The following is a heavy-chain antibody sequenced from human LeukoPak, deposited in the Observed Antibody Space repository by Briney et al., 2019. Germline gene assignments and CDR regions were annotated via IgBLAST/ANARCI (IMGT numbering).Heavy chain of an antibody. J-gene: IGHJ1*01. V-gene: IGHV1-69*06. CDR3: ARGVVVTATPAEYFQH. D-gene: IGHD2-21*02. Sequence: SVKVSCKASGGTFSSYVISWVRQAPGQGVEWMGGIIPIFGTANYAQKFQGRVTITADKSTSTAYMELSSLRSEDTAVYYCARGVVVTATPAEYFQHWGQGTLVTVSS. CDR1: GGTFSSYV. CDR2: IIPIFGTA.